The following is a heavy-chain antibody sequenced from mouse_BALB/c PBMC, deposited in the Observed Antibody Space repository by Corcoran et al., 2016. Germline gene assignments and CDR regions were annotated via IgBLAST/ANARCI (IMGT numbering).Heavy chain of an antibody. J-gene: IGHJ1*01. V-gene: IGHV14-3*02. CDR2: SDPANGNT. CDR1: GLNIKYTY. Sequence: DVQLQQTGAELRNRGASVKLSCTASGLNIKYTYMHWVKQRPEQGLEWIGRSDPANGNTKYDPKNQGKATITADTSSNTAYLQLSSLTSEDTAGYYCARWDCYINVCGAATTVTVSS. CDR3: ARWDCYINV.